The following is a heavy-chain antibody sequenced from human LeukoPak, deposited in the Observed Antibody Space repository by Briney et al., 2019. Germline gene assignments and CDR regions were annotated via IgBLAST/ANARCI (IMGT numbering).Heavy chain of an antibody. D-gene: IGHD1-26*01. CDR2: ISYDGSNK. V-gene: IGHV3-30-3*01. CDR3: ARDALYGSYLDY. Sequence: GRSLRLSCAASGFTFSSYAMHWVRQAPGKGLEWVAVISYDGSNKYYADSVKGRFTISRDNSKNTLYLQMNSLRAEDTAGYYCARDALYGSYLDYWGQGTLVTVSS. CDR1: GFTFSSYA. J-gene: IGHJ4*02.